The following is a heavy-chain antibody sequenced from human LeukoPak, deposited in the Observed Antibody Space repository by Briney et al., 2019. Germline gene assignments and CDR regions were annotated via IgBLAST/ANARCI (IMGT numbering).Heavy chain of an antibody. D-gene: IGHD3-10*01. Sequence: GGSLRLSCAASGFTFSSYGMHWVRQAPGKGLEWVAVISYDGSNKYYADSVKGRFTISRDNSKNTLYLQMNSLRAEDTAVYYCAKDLWFGELLGGYYGMAVWGQGTTVTVSS. CDR3: AKDLWFGELLGGYYGMAV. V-gene: IGHV3-30*18. J-gene: IGHJ6*02. CDR1: GFTFSSYG. CDR2: ISYDGSNK.